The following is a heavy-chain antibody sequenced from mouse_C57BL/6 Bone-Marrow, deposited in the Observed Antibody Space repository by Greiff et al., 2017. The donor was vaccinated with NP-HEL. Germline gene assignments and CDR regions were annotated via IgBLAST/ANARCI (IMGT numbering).Heavy chain of an antibody. V-gene: IGHV6-3*01. D-gene: IGHD2-14*01. Sequence: EVKLMESGGGLVQPGGSMKLSCVASGFTFSNYWMNWVRQSPEKGLEWVAQIRLKSDNYATHYAESVKGRFTISRDDSKSSVYLQMNNLRAEDTGIYYCTGRYAKRVYYFDYWGQGTTLTVSS. J-gene: IGHJ2*01. CDR1: GFTFSNYW. CDR3: TGRYAKRVYYFDY. CDR2: IRLKSDNYAT.